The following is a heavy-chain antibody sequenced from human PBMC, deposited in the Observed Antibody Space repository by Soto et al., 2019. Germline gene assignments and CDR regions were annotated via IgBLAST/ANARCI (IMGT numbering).Heavy chain of an antibody. CDR1: GFTFSSYA. CDR2: ISYDGSNK. D-gene: IGHD3-10*01. Sequence: QVQLVESGGGVVQPGRSLRLSCAASGFTFSSYAMHWVRQAPGKGLEWVAVISYDGSNKYYADSVKGRFTISRDNSKYSLYLQMSSLRAEDTAVYYYARDPMGRYYGSGSYYFDYWGQGTLVTVST. J-gene: IGHJ4*02. V-gene: IGHV3-30-3*01. CDR3: ARDPMGRYYGSGSYYFDY.